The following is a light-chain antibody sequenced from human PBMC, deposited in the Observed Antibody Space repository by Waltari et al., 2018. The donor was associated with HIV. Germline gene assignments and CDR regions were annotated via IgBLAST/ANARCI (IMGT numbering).Light chain of an antibody. J-gene: IGKJ1*01. CDR2: GAS. CDR3: QQYVISPWT. V-gene: IGKV3D-15*02. Sequence: DTVLTQSPATLSVSPGERATLSCRASQSVSSDLAWYQQKPGQAPRLLIYGASTRATGIPARFSGSGSGTEFTLTISSLQSEDFVVYYCQQYVISPWTFGQGTKVEIK. CDR1: QSVSSD.